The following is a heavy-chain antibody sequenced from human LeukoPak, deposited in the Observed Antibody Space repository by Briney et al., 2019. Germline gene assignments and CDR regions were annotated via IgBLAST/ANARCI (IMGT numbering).Heavy chain of an antibody. CDR2: INPNSGGT. Sequence: ASVKVSCKASGYTFTRYYMHWVRQAPGQGLEWMGWINPNSGGTNYAQKFQGRVTMTRDTSSSTAYMEVSRLRSDDTAVYYCARGASGDSSGWYYYWGQGTLVTVSS. D-gene: IGHD6-19*01. CDR3: ARGASGDSSGWYYY. V-gene: IGHV1-2*02. CDR1: GYTFTRYY. J-gene: IGHJ4*02.